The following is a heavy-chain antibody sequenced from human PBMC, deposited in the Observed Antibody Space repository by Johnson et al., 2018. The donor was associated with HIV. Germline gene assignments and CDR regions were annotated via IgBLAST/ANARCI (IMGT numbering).Heavy chain of an antibody. CDR2: ISYDGSNK. CDR3: TTDPVKNSAFDI. V-gene: IGHV3-30*03. J-gene: IGHJ3*02. Sequence: QVQLVESGGGVVQPGRSLRLSCAASGFTFSSYGMHWVRQAPGKGLEWVAVISYDGSNKYYADSVKARFTISRDNSKNTLYLQMNSLKTEDTAVYYCTTDPVKNSAFDIWGQGTVVSVSS. D-gene: IGHD1/OR15-1a*01. CDR1: GFTFSSYG.